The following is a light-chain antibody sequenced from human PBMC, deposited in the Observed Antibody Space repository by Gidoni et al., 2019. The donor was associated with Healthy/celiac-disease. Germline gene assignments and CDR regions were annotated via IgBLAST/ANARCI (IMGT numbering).Light chain of an antibody. V-gene: IGKV1-39*01. CDR1: QSISSY. CDR3: QQSYSTPRT. J-gene: IGKJ3*01. Sequence: DIQMTKTPSSLSAAVGDRVTITCRASQSISSYVYWYQQTPGKAPKLLIYAASRLQSGVPSRFRGSGSGTDFTLTISRLQPEDFATYYCQQSYSTPRTFGPGTKVDI. CDR2: AAS.